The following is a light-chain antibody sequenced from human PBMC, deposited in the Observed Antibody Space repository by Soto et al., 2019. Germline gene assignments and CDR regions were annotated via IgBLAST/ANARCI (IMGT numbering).Light chain of an antibody. J-gene: IGKJ1*01. CDR1: QYIDKY. Sequence: DLQMTQAPSSLSASVGDRVTISCRASQYIDKYINWYQHKPPKAPKLLIYATSTLQTGVPRRFSGSGFGTDFTLTISSLQPEVFATYYCQQSYTSPTFGQGTQVEVK. CDR3: QQSYTSPT. V-gene: IGKV1-39*01. CDR2: ATS.